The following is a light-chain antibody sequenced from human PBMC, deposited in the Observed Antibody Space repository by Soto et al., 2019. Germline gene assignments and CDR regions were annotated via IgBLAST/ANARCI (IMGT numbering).Light chain of an antibody. CDR1: QSISSW. CDR3: QQYKSYPLT. Sequence: EIQMTQSPATLSSSVGDRVTITCRASQSISSWLAWYQQKPGKAPNLLIYKASTLESGVPARFSGSGSGTEFTLTISSLQPDDFATYYCQQYKSYPLTFGGGTKVDIK. V-gene: IGKV1-5*03. CDR2: KAS. J-gene: IGKJ4*01.